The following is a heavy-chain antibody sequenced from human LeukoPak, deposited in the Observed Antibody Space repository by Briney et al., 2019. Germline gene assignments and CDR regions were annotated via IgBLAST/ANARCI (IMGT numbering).Heavy chain of an antibody. Sequence: GGSLRLSCAASGFTFSDYYMSWMRQAPGRWLEWVSYIDGSGSSIYYADSAKGRFTVSRDNAENSLYLQMNSLRGEDTAVYYCVRAYSRGYSDDFDYWGQGTLVTVSS. D-gene: IGHD3-22*01. J-gene: IGHJ4*02. CDR2: IDGSGSSI. CDR3: VRAYSRGYSDDFDY. CDR1: GFTFSDYY. V-gene: IGHV3-11*01.